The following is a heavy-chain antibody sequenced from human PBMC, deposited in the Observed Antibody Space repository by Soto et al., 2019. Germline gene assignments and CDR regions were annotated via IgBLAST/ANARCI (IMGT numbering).Heavy chain of an antibody. Sequence: SETLSLTCTVSGDSISSNNNYWSWIRQPPGEGLEWIGFISYSGTTSYSPSLKSRVAISLDTSKNQFSLSLSSMTAADTAVYYCARGRGYSYGLDPWGQGTLVTVSS. CDR2: ISYSGTT. J-gene: IGHJ5*02. V-gene: IGHV4-30-4*01. D-gene: IGHD5-18*01. CDR3: ARGRGYSYGLDP. CDR1: GDSISSNNNY.